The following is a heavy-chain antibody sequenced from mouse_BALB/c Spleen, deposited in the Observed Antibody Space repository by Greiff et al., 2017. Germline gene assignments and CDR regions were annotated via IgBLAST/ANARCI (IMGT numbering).Heavy chain of an antibody. V-gene: IGHV1S22*01. J-gene: IGHJ2*01. CDR3: TRSES. CDR1: GYTFTSYW. Sequence: LQQPGSELVRPGASVKLSCKASGYTFTSYWMHWVKQRHGQGLEWIGNIYPGSGSTNYDEKFKSKGTLTVDTSSSTAYMHLSSLTSEDSAVYNCTRSESWGEGTTLTVSP. CDR2: IYPGSGST.